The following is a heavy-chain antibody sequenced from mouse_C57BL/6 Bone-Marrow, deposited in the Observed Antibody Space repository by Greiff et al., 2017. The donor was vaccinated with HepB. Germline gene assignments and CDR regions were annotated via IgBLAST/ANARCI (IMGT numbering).Heavy chain of an antibody. CDR2: INYDGSST. CDR1: GFTFSDYY. Sequence: EVKLVESEGGLVQPGSSMKLSCTASGFTFSDYYMAWVRQVPEKGLEWVANINYDGSSTYYLDSLKSRFFISRDNAKNLLYLQMSSLKSEDTATYYCAREGKGGYYFDYWGQGTTLTVSS. V-gene: IGHV5-16*01. J-gene: IGHJ2*01. CDR3: AREGKGGYYFDY.